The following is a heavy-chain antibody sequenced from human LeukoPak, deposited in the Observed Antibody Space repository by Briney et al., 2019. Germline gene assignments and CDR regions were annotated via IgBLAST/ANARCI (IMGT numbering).Heavy chain of an antibody. CDR3: ARNYYDSSGYWGYYYYYMDV. Sequence: ETLSLTCAVYGGSFSGYYWSWIRQPPGKGLEWIGEINHSGSTNYNPSLKSRVTISVDTSKNQFSLKLSSVTAADTAVYYCARNYYDSSGYWGYYYYYMDVWGKGTTVTVSS. J-gene: IGHJ6*03. CDR2: INHSGST. D-gene: IGHD3-22*01. CDR1: GGSFSGYY. V-gene: IGHV4-34*01.